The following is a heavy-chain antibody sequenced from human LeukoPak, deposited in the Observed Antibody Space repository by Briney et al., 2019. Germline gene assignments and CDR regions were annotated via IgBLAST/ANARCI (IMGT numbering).Heavy chain of an antibody. V-gene: IGHV3-7*01. CDR2: IRKGGSEK. D-gene: IGHD2-2*01. CDR1: GFTFSSYA. J-gene: IGHJ4*02. Sequence: GGSLRLSCATSGFTFSSYAMSWVRQAPGKGLEWVANIRKGGSEKYYVDSVKGRFTISRDHAKNSLYLQMNSLRAEDTAVYYCAAYCSSTSCYVTPFDYWGQGTLVTVSS. CDR3: AAYCSSTSCYVTPFDY.